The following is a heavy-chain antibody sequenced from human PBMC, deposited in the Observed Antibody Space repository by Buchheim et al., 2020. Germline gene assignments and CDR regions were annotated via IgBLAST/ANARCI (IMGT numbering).Heavy chain of an antibody. CDR3: ARGLGYLVDY. CDR2: INSDGSST. Sequence: EVQLVGSGGGLVQPGGSLRLSCAASGFTFSTYSMQWVRQAPGKGLLWVSRINSDGSSTTYADSVKGRFTISRDNAENTLYLQMNSLRAEDTAVYYCARGLGYLVDYWGQGTL. D-gene: IGHD2-15*01. J-gene: IGHJ4*02. V-gene: IGHV3-74*01. CDR1: GFTFSTYS.